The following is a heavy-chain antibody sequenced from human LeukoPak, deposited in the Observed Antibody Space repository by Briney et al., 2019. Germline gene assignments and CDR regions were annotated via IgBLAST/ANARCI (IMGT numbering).Heavy chain of an antibody. V-gene: IGHV4-59*01. D-gene: IGHD5-24*01. J-gene: IGHJ4*01. Sequence: SETLSLTCTVSGDSISRYYWCWIRQPPGKGLEGIGYIYYSGSTNYNPSLKSRVTISVDTSKNQFSLKLSSVTAADTAVYYCAREDVYNLGYFYYWGHGTLVTVSS. CDR1: GDSISRYY. CDR3: AREDVYNLGYFYY. CDR2: IYYSGST.